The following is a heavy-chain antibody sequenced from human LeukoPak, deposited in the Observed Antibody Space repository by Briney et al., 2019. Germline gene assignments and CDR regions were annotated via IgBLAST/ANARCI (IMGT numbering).Heavy chain of an antibody. CDR1: GFTFSSYS. CDR2: ISSSSSYI. CDR3: ARDLTSYYYGSGSAFDI. J-gene: IGHJ3*02. D-gene: IGHD3-10*01. V-gene: IGHV3-21*01. Sequence: GGSLRLSCAASGFTFSSYSMNWVRQAPGKGLEWVSSISSSSSYIYYADSVKGRFTISRDNAKNSLYLQMNSLRAEDTAVYYCARDLTSYYYGSGSAFDIWGQGTMVTVSS.